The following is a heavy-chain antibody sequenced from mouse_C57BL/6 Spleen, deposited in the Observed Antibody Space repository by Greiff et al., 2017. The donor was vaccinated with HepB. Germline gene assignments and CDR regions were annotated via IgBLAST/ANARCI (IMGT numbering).Heavy chain of an antibody. D-gene: IGHD2-1*01. Sequence: VQLQQSGPELVKPGASVKISCKASGYAFSSSWMNWVKQRPGKGLEWIGRIYPGDGDTNYNGKFKGKATLTADKSSSTAYMQLSSLTSEDSAVYFCAYGNYVDYWGQGTTLTVSS. CDR1: GYAFSSSW. CDR3: AYGNYVDY. V-gene: IGHV1-82*01. J-gene: IGHJ2*01. CDR2: IYPGDGDT.